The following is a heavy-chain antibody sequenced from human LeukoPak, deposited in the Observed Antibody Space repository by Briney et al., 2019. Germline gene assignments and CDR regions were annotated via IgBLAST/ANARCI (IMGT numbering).Heavy chain of an antibody. CDR2: ITGGGGTT. V-gene: IGHV3-23*01. CDR3: AKGSGTYYTVRTYYFDY. D-gene: IGHD1-26*01. CDR1: GFTFSGYA. Sequence: GGSLRLSCAASGFTFSGYAMSWVRQAPGKGLEWVSAITGGGGTTYYADSVKVRFTISRDNSKNTVDLQMNSLRAEDTAVYYCAKGSGTYYTVRTYYFDYWGQGTLVTVSP. J-gene: IGHJ4*02.